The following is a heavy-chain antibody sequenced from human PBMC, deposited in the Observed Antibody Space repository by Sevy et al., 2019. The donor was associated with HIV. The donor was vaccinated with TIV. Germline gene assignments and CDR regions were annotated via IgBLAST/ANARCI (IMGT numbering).Heavy chain of an antibody. CDR2: INHSGST. CDR3: AGVPPGIAVAGTYYYYYYGMDV. Sequence: SETLSLTCAVYGGSFSGYYWSWIRQPPGKGLEWIGEINHSGSTNYNPSLKSRVTISVDTSKNQYFLKLNSVTAADTAVYYCAGVPPGIAVAGTYYYYYYGMDVWGQGTTVTVSS. V-gene: IGHV4-34*01. J-gene: IGHJ6*02. D-gene: IGHD6-19*01. CDR1: GGSFSGYY.